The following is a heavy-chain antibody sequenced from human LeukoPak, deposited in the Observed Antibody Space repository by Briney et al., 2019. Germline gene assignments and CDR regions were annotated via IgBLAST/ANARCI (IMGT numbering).Heavy chain of an antibody. J-gene: IGHJ4*02. CDR2: INSDGTTTTT. V-gene: IGHV3-74*01. Sequence: PGGSLRLSCVASGITFRRYWMHWVRQAPGKGLVWVSRINSDGTTTTTSYADSVKGRFTISRDNSKNTLYLQMNSLRAEDTAVYYCARDRSPAISGVIVPYYFDYWGQGTLVTVSS. D-gene: IGHD3-16*02. CDR1: GITFRRYW. CDR3: ARDRSPAISGVIVPYYFDY.